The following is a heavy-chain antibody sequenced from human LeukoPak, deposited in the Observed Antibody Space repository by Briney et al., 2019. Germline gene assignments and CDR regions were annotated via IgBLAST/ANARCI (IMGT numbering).Heavy chain of an antibody. D-gene: IGHD3-10*01. CDR2: IYNSGST. CDR3: ARDRELGY. J-gene: IGHJ4*02. CDR1: GGSISVYY. V-gene: IGHV4-59*01. Sequence: PSETLSLTCTVSGGSISVYYWSWVRQPPGKGLEWIGYIYNSGSTNYNPSLKSRLTISVDTSKNQFSLKLRSVTAADTAVYYCARDRELGYWGKGTLVTVSS.